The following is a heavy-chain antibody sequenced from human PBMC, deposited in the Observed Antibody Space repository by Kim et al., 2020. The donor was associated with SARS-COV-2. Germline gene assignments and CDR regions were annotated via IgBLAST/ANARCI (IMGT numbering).Heavy chain of an antibody. CDR2: INQDGSTT. CDR1: GFSFGSDW. V-gene: IGHV3-74*01. CDR3: SRDTLGPWDH. J-gene: IGHJ4*02. Sequence: GGSLRLSCAASGFSFGSDWMHWVRQVPGKGLEWVARINQDGSTTTHADSVKGRFSISRDSAKNLLLLEMNNLRVEDTAIYYCSRDTLGPWDHWGRGTLVTVSS.